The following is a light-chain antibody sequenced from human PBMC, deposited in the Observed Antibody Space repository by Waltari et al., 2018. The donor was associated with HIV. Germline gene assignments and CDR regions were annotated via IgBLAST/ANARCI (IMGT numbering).Light chain of an antibody. CDR2: DVD. CDR1: TSVRRD. Sequence: EIVLTQSPATLSLSPGERATPSCRASTSVRRDLAWYQQKPGQAPSLLIYDVDKSATGIPARFSGSGSGTDVTLTISSLQPEDFAVYYCQQRSNWPPLATFGPGTKVDIK. CDR3: QQRSNWPPLAT. J-gene: IGKJ3*01. V-gene: IGKV3-11*01.